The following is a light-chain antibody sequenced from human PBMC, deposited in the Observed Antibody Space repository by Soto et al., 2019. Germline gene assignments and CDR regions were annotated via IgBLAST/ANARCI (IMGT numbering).Light chain of an antibody. Sequence: QSALTQPASVSGSPGQSITISCTGSSSDIGAYNYVSWYQQHPGKAPKLIIHDVTSRPSGVSSRFSASTSACTASLTISGRLAEDEDNYYCSSFTASSFYVFGPGTKVTVL. J-gene: IGLJ1*01. CDR3: SSFTASSFYV. CDR1: SSDIGAYNY. CDR2: DVT. V-gene: IGLV2-14*03.